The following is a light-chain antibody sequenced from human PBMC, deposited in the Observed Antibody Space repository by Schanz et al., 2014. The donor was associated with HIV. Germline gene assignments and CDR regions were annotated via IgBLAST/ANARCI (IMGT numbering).Light chain of an antibody. J-gene: IGKJ4*01. CDR1: QSISRY. CDR3: QQSDYFPLT. V-gene: IGKV1-39*01. Sequence: DIQMTQSPSSLSASVGDRVTITCRASQSISRYLNWYHQKPGKAPKLLIYAASNLQSGVPSRFSGSGSGTDFTLTISSLQPEDFGTYYCQQSDYFPLTFGGGTKVEIK. CDR2: AAS.